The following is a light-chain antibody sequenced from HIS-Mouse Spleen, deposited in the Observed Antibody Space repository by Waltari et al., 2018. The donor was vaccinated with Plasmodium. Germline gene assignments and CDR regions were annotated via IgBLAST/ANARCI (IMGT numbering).Light chain of an antibody. V-gene: IGKV1-5*03. J-gene: IGKJ1*01. CDR1: QSISSW. CDR3: QQYNSYSWT. Sequence: DIQMTQSPSTLSASVGDRLPITCRASQSISSWLAWYQQKPGKAPKLLIYKASSLESGVPSRFSGSGSGTEFTLTISSLQPDDFATYYCQQYNSYSWTFGQGTKVEIK. CDR2: KAS.